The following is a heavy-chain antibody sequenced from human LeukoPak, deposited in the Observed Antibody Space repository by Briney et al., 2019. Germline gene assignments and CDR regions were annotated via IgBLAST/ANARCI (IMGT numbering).Heavy chain of an antibody. Sequence: GSLGLSFSASGSPFITYWMTWVRQAPGKGLEWVANINQDGSAKFYVDSVKGRFTISRDNARNSLSLQMNSLRAEDTAVYFCARDMDVRGQGTTVTVSS. J-gene: IGHJ6*02. CDR3: ARDMDV. CDR2: INQDGSAK. V-gene: IGHV3-7*04. CDR1: GSPFITYW.